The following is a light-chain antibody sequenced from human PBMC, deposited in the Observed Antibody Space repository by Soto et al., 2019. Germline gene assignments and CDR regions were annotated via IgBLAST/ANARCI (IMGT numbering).Light chain of an antibody. V-gene: IGLV2-14*02. CDR3: SLYTSENTYV. CDR2: EDN. CDR1: RSDVGGYNL. Sequence: QSALTQPASVSGSPGQSITISCTGTRSDVGGYNLVSWYQQHPGRAPKLMIYEDNKRPSGVPDRFSGSKSGNTASLTISGLQAADEADYYCSLYTSENTYVFGTGTKLTVL. J-gene: IGLJ1*01.